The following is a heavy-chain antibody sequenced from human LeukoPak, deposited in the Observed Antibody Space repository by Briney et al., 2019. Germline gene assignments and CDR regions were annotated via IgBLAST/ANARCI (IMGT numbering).Heavy chain of an antibody. Sequence: GGSLRLSCAASGFTFSSYRMNWVRQAPGKGLEWVSSISSSSSYIYYADSVKGRFTISRDNAKNSLYLQMNSLRAEDTAVYYCVKGETRTSVTGFHSWGQGTLVTVSS. CDR1: GFTFSSYR. D-gene: IGHD1-1*01. CDR2: ISSSSSYI. CDR3: VKGETRTSVTGFHS. V-gene: IGHV3-21*01. J-gene: IGHJ4*02.